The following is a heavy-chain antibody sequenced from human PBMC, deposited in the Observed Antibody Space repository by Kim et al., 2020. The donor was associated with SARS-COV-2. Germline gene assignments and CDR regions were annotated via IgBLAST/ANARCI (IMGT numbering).Heavy chain of an antibody. CDR2: ISSSGSTI. J-gene: IGHJ6*03. CDR1: GFTFSDYY. CDR3: ARRRVVAAKNYYYYMDV. V-gene: IGHV3-11*01. Sequence: GGSLRLSCAASGFTFSDYYMSWIRQAPGKGLEWVSYISSSGSTIYYADSVKGRFTISRDNAKNSLYLQMNSLRAEDTAVYYCARRRVVAAKNYYYYMDVWGKGTTVTVSS. D-gene: IGHD2-15*01.